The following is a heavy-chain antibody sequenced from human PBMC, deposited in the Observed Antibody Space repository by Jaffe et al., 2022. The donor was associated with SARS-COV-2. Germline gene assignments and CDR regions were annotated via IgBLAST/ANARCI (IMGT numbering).Heavy chain of an antibody. CDR3: ARDGGIAIRPGTIYYYYGMDV. Sequence: QVQLLESGPGLVKPSETLSLTCTVSGDSISDSVSDAYWGWIRQTPGKGLEWIGYIYHTGSTSYNPSLKGRVTISVDTSKNRFSLNLSSVTAADTAVYYCARDGGIAIRPGTIYYYYGMDVWGQGTTVTVSS. J-gene: IGHJ6*02. V-gene: IGHV4-61*08. CDR2: IYHTGST. CDR1: GDSISDSVSDAY. D-gene: IGHD6-6*01.